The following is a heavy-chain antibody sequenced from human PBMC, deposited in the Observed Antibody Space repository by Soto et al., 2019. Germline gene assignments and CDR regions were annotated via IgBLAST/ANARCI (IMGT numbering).Heavy chain of an antibody. CDR1: GDSVSSSSAA. CDR3: ARADIVSTTNFDY. Sequence: PSQTLSLTCAIFGDSVSSSSAAWNCIRQSPSRGLEWLGRTYYRSKWYSDYAVSVKSRITINPDTSKNHFSLQLKSVTPEDTAVYYCARADIVSTTNFDYWGQGTLVTVSS. V-gene: IGHV6-1*01. D-gene: IGHD5-12*01. J-gene: IGHJ4*02. CDR2: TYYRSKWYS.